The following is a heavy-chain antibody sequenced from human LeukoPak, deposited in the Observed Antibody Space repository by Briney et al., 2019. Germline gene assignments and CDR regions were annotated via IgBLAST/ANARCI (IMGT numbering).Heavy chain of an antibody. J-gene: IGHJ6*02. D-gene: IGHD6-19*01. CDR2: ISGSGGST. CDR1: GFTFSSYA. V-gene: IGHV3-23*01. Sequence: GGSLRLSCAASGFTFSSYAMSWVRQAPGKGLEWVSAISGSGGSTYYADSVKGRFTISRDNSKNTLYLQMNSLRAEDTAVYYCAKGSWLASYYYYGMDVWGQGTAVTVSS. CDR3: AKGSWLASYYYYGMDV.